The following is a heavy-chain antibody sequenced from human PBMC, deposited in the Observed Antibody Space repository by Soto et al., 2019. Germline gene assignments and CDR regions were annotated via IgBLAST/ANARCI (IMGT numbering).Heavy chain of an antibody. D-gene: IGHD3-9*01. V-gene: IGHV1-18*01. Sequence: ASVKVSCKASGYTFTSYGISWVRQAPGQGLEWMGWISAYNGNTNYAQRLQGRVTMTTDTSTSTAYMELRSLRDEDTAVYYCAKDRHPDGIWTFDSWGPGTLVTVSS. CDR3: AKDRHPDGIWTFDS. CDR2: ISAYNGNT. CDR1: GYTFTSYG. J-gene: IGHJ4*02.